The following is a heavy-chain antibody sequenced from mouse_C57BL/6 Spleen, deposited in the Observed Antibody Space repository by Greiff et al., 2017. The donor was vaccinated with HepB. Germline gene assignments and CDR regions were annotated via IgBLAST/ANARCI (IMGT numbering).Heavy chain of an antibody. D-gene: IGHD2-4*01. V-gene: IGHV1-82*01. CDR3: ARGYYDYDVGRFAY. J-gene: IGHJ3*01. CDR1: GYAFSSSW. Sequence: QVQLQQSGPELVKPGASVKISCKASGYAFSSSWMNWVKQRPGKGLEWIGRIYPGDGDTNYNGKFKGKATLTADKSSSTAYMQLSSLTSEDSAVYFCARGYYDYDVGRFAYWGQGTLVTVSA. CDR2: IYPGDGDT.